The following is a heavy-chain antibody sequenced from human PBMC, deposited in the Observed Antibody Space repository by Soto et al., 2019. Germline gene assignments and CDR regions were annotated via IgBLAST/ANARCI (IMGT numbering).Heavy chain of an antibody. V-gene: IGHV1-69*06. CDR1: GGTFSSYA. D-gene: IGHD3-22*01. Sequence: SVKVSCKASGGTFSSYAISWVRQAPGQGXEWMGGIIPIFGTANYAQKFQGRVTITADKSTSTAYMELSSLRSEDTAVYYCARDLDYYDSSGYPRGPHWFDPWGQGTLVTVSS. CDR2: IIPIFGTA. J-gene: IGHJ5*02. CDR3: ARDLDYYDSSGYPRGPHWFDP.